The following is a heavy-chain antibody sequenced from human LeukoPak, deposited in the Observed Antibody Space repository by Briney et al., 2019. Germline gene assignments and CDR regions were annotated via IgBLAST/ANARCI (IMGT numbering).Heavy chain of an antibody. J-gene: IGHJ5*02. CDR1: GYNFPIYW. CDR2: IYPDDSNT. CDR3: ATSYYYTSGTYS. Sequence: PGESLKISCQGSGYNFPIYWIGWVRQMPGQGLEWMGIIYPDDSNTIYGPSFQGQVTISADQSINTAYLQWSSLKASDTAMYYCATSYYYTSGTYSWGQGTLVTVSS. D-gene: IGHD3-10*01. V-gene: IGHV5-51*01.